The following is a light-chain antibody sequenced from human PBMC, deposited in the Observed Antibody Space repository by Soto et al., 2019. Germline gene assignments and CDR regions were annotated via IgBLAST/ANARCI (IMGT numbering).Light chain of an antibody. Sequence: QSVLIQPPSASGTTGQRVTISCSGSSSNIGSSYVYWYQQLPGMAPKLLIYNNNQRPSGVPDRVSGSKSGTSASLAISGLRSEDEADYYCAAWDDILSGPVFGGGTKLTVL. CDR1: SSNIGSSY. CDR2: NNN. CDR3: AAWDDILSGPV. V-gene: IGLV1-47*02. J-gene: IGLJ2*01.